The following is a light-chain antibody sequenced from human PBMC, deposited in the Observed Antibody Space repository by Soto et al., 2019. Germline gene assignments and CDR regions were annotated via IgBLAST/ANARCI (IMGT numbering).Light chain of an antibody. V-gene: IGKV3-11*01. CDR1: QSVSSY. CDR3: QQRSNWIT. CDR2: DAS. Sequence: PWERATLSFRASQSVSSYLAWYQQKPGQAPRLLIYDASNRATGIPARFSGSGSGTDFTLTISSLEPEDFAVYYCQQRSNWITFGQGTRLEIK. J-gene: IGKJ5*01.